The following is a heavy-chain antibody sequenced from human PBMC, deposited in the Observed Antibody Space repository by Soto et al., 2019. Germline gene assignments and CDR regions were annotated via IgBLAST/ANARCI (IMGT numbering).Heavy chain of an antibody. CDR1: GFTFSSYA. CDR3: AKLAKAKYSCGEVYYYGMDV. J-gene: IGHJ6*02. V-gene: IGHV3-23*01. CDR2: ISGSGGST. D-gene: IGHD6-19*01. Sequence: GGSLRLSCAASGFTFSSYAMSWVRQAPGKGLEWVSAISGSGGSTYYADSVKGRFTISRDNSKNTLYLQMNSLRAEDTAVYYCAKLAKAKYSCGEVYYYGMDVWGQGTTVTVSS.